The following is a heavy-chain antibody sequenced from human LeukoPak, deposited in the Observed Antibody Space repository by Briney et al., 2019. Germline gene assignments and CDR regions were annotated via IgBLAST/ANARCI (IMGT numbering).Heavy chain of an antibody. CDR1: GYTFTSYG. V-gene: IGHV1-18*01. D-gene: IGHD4-11*01. J-gene: IGHJ6*03. CDR2: ISAYNGNT. CDR3: ASVALPVIRTVTPGYYYYMDV. Sequence: ASVKVSCKASGYTFTSYGISWVRQAPGQGLEWMGWISAYNGNTNYAQKLQGRVTMTTDTSTSTAYMELRSLRSDDTAVYYCASVALPVIRTVTPGYYYYMDVWGKGTTVTVSS.